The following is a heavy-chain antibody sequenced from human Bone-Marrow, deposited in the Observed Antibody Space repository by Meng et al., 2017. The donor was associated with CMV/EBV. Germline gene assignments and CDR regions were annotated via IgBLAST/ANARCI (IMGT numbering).Heavy chain of an antibody. CDR1: GGSISSGDYY. Sequence: SETMSLTCTVSGGSISSGDYYWSWIRQPPGKGLEWIGYIYYSGSTYYNPSLKSRVTISVDTSKNQFSLKLSSVTAADTAVYYCARVRGYCSTTSCHSFMDVWGQGTTVTVSS. CDR2: IYYSGST. CDR3: ARVRGYCSTTSCHSFMDV. D-gene: IGHD2-2*01. V-gene: IGHV4-30-4*02. J-gene: IGHJ6*02.